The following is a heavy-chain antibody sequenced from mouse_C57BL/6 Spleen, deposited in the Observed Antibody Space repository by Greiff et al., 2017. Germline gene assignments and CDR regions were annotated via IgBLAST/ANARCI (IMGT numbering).Heavy chain of an antibody. CDR3: AREWNYCGPFAY. CDR1: GYTFTSYW. J-gene: IGHJ3*01. V-gene: IGHV1-61*01. Sequence: VQLQQSGAELVRPGSSVKLSCKASGYTFTSYWMAWVKQRPGQGLAWIGNIYPSDSNTHYNQKFKDKATLTVDKSSSTAYMQLSSLTSEDSAVYYCAREWNYCGPFAYWGQGTLVTVSA. CDR2: IYPSDSNT. D-gene: IGHD1-1*01.